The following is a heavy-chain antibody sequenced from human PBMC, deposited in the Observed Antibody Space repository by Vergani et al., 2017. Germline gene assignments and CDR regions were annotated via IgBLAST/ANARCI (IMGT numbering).Heavy chain of an antibody. CDR2: INHSGST. CDR3: ARAGAPGKRLWFGGRWVDY. V-gene: IGHV4-34*01. J-gene: IGHJ4*02. CDR1: GGSFSGYY. D-gene: IGHD3-10*01. Sequence: QVQLQQWGAGLLKPSETLSLSCAVYGGSFSGYYWSWIRQPPGKGLEWIGEINHSGSTNYNPSLKSRVTISVDTSKNQFSLKLSSVTAADTAVYCCARAGAPGKRLWFGGRWVDYWGQGTLVTVSS.